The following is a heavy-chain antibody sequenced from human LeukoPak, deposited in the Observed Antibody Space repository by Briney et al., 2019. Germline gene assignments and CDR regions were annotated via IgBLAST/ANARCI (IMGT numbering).Heavy chain of an antibody. CDR2: IYYSGST. J-gene: IGHJ5*02. Sequence: SETLSLTCTVSGGSISSSSYYWGWIRQPPGKGLEWIGSIYYSGSTYYNPSLKSRGTISVDTSKNQFSLKVTSVTAADTAVYYCARGHDGVVGWFAPWGRGTLVTVSS. CDR3: ARGHDGVVGWFAP. V-gene: IGHV4-39*07. CDR1: GGSISSSSYY. D-gene: IGHD2-15*01.